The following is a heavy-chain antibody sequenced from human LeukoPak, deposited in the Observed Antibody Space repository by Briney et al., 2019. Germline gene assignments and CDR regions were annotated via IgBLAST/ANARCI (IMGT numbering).Heavy chain of an antibody. CDR2: IYYSGST. Sequence: SETLSLTCTVSGGSISSSNYYWGWIRQPPGKGLEWIGSIYYSGSTYYNPSLKSRVTISVDTSKNQFSLKLSSVTAADTAVYYCARQMIYYYYMDVWGKGTTVTVSS. CDR3: ARQMIYYYYMDV. CDR1: GGSISSSNYY. D-gene: IGHD3-16*01. J-gene: IGHJ6*03. V-gene: IGHV4-39*01.